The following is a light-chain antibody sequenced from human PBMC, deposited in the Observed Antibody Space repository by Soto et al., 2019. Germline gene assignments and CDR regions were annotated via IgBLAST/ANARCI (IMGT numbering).Light chain of an antibody. V-gene: IGKV3-11*01. CDR1: QTVSSK. J-gene: IGKJ1*01. CDR3: HQRKSWPRT. CDR2: DTS. Sequence: EIVLTQSPVTLSSSPGERATLSCRASQTVSSKLAWYQHKPGQAPRLLIYDTSNRATGIPARFSGSGSGTDFTLTISCLEPEDFAVYYCHQRKSWPRTFGQGTKV.